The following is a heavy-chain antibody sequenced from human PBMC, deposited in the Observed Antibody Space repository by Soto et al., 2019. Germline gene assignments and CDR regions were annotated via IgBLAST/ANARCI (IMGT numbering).Heavy chain of an antibody. Sequence: PGGSLRLSCAASGFAASVNYMTWVRQAPGKGLEWVSAINNAYSTFYADSVKGRFTISRDNSKNTVYLQMNSLRVEDAAMYYCVRENYYYGMDVWGQGTAVTVSS. J-gene: IGHJ6*02. V-gene: IGHV3-66*01. CDR2: INNAYST. CDR1: GFAASVNY. CDR3: VRENYYYGMDV.